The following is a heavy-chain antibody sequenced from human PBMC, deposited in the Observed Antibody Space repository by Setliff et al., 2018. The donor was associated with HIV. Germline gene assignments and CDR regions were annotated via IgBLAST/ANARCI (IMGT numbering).Heavy chain of an antibody. D-gene: IGHD2-15*01. Sequence: ASVKVSCKASGYTFINYGISWVRQAPGQGLEWMGWINTYSGNTNYAQKLQGRLTMTTEKSTSAVYMELRNLRSDDTAVYYCGREDCSGGSCYAYPDYWGQGTLVTVSS. CDR3: GREDCSGGSCYAYPDY. CDR1: GYTFINYG. J-gene: IGHJ4*02. CDR2: INTYSGNT. V-gene: IGHV1-18*01.